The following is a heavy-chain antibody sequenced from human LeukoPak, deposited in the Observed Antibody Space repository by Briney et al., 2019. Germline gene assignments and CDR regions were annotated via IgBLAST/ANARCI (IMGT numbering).Heavy chain of an antibody. J-gene: IGHJ4*02. CDR1: GFTFSSYG. D-gene: IGHD3-22*01. CDR2: IRYDGSNK. CDR3: AKDDLMYYYDSSGYTLFDY. V-gene: IGHV3-30*02. Sequence: GGSLRLSCAASGFTFSSYGMHWVRQAPGKGLEWVAFIRYDGSNKYYADSVKGRFTISRDNSKNTLYLQMNSLRAEDTAVYYCAKDDLMYYYDSSGYTLFDYWGQGTLVTVSS.